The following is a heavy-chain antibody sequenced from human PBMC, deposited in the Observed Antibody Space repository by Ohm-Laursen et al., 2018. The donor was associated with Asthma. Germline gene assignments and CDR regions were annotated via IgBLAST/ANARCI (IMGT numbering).Heavy chain of an antibody. J-gene: IGHJ4*02. V-gene: IGHV3-21*01. Sequence: GSLRLSCTASGYTFSRYSIHWVRQVPGKGLEWVASISTASSFIYYADSVRGRFTTSRDNAKNSLYLQMSSLRAEDTAVYYCARLIAGELLRFFDYWGQGTLVTVSS. D-gene: IGHD3-10*01. CDR3: ARLIAGELLRFFDY. CDR2: ISTASSFI. CDR1: GYTFSRYS.